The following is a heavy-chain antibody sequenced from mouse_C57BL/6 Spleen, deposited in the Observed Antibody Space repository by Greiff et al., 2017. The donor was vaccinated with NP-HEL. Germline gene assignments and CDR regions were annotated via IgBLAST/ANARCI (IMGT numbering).Heavy chain of an antibody. CDR2: IYPGDGDT. CDR3: AREGIYYGSSYPSFAY. Sequence: QVQLQQSGPELVKPGASVKISCKASGYAFSSSWMNWVKQRPGKGLEWIGRIYPGDGDTNYNGKFKGKATLTADKSSSTAYMQLSSLTSEDSAVYFCAREGIYYGSSYPSFAYWGQGTLVTVSA. V-gene: IGHV1-82*01. J-gene: IGHJ3*01. D-gene: IGHD1-1*01. CDR1: GYAFSSSW.